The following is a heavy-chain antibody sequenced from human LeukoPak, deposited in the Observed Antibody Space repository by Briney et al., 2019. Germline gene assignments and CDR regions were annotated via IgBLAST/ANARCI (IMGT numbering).Heavy chain of an antibody. CDR2: FDPEDGET. CDR3: GTPVPAAMIYYYYGMDV. Sequence: ASVKVSCKVSGYTLTELSMHWVRQAPGKGLEWMGGFDPEDGETIYAQKFQGRVTMTEDTSTDTSYMELSSLRSEDTAVYYCGTPVPAAMIYYYYGMDVWGQGTTVTVSS. V-gene: IGHV1-24*01. CDR1: GYTLTELS. D-gene: IGHD2-2*01. J-gene: IGHJ6*02.